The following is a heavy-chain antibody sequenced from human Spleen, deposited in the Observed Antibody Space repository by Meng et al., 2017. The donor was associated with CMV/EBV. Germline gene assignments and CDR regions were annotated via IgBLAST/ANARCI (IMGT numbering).Heavy chain of an antibody. CDR1: GGSFSGYY. CDR3: ARGRYCSSTSCPARGNYYYYGMDV. V-gene: IGHV4-34*01. CDR2: INHSGST. J-gene: IGHJ6*02. Sequence: GSLRLSCAVYGGSFSGYYWSWIRQPPGKGLEWIGEINHSGSTNYNPSLKSRVTISVDTSKNQFSLKLSSVTAADTAVYYCARGRYCSSTSCPARGNYYYYGMDVWGQGTTVTVS. D-gene: IGHD2-2*01.